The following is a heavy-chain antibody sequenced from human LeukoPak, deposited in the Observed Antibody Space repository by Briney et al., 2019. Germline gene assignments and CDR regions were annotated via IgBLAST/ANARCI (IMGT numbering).Heavy chain of an antibody. CDR1: GFTFSSYS. J-gene: IGHJ4*02. Sequence: GGSLRLSCAASGFTFSSYSMNWVRQAPGKGPEWVSSISSSSSYIYYADSVKGRFTISRDNAKNSLYLQMNSLRAEDTAVYYCARDRKYDSSGYYHYWGQGTLVTVSS. CDR2: ISSSSSYI. V-gene: IGHV3-21*01. D-gene: IGHD3-22*01. CDR3: ARDRKYDSSGYYHY.